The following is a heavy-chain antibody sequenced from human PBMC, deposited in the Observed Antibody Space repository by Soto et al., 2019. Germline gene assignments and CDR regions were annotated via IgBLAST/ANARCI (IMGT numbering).Heavy chain of an antibody. CDR3: ARGTHNWFDS. Sequence: PSETLSLTCTVSGGSVSSSNYYWSWIRQPPGKGLEWIGYIYHSGSTYYNPSLKSRVTISVDRSKNQFSLKLSSVTAADTAVYYCARGTHNWFDSWGQGTLVTVSS. J-gene: IGHJ5*01. CDR2: IYHSGST. CDR1: GGSVSSSNYY. D-gene: IGHD1-7*01. V-gene: IGHV4-30-2*01.